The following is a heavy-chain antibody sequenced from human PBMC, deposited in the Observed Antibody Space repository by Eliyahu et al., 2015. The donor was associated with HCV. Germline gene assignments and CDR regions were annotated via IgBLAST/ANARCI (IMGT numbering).Heavy chain of an antibody. J-gene: IGHJ4*02. Sequence: EVQLVESGGGLVKPGGSLRLXCATSGXTFTKXXXXWVRQAPGKGLXWVGRIKNTTYGGTTDYAAPVKGRFTISRDDSKNTVYLQMNSLKIEDTAVYYCTTLRHWGQGTLVTVSS. CDR1: GXTFTKXX. CDR2: IKNTTYGGTT. CDR3: TTLRH. V-gene: IGHV3-15*01.